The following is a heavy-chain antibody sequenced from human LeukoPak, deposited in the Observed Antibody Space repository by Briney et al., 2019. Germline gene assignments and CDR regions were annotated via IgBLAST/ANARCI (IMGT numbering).Heavy chain of an antibody. D-gene: IGHD4-17*01. Sequence: PGGSLRLSCAASGFTFSSYWMSWVRQAPGKGLEWVANIKQDGSEKYYVDSVKGRFTISRDNAKNTLYLQLNSLRVEDTAVYYCVRDTEGYFDHWGQGTLVTVSS. CDR2: IKQDGSEK. V-gene: IGHV3-7*01. CDR1: GFTFSSYW. J-gene: IGHJ4*02. CDR3: VRDTEGYFDH.